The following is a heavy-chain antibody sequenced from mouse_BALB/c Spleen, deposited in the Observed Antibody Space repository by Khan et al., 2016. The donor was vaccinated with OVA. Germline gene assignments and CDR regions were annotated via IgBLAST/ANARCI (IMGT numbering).Heavy chain of an antibody. V-gene: IGHV1-87*01. CDR3: ASHYGSYFDH. D-gene: IGHD2-1*01. CDR1: GYTFNRYW. CDR2: IYPGDGDT. J-gene: IGHJ2*01. Sequence: QVQLQQSGSELARPGASVKLSCKASGYTFNRYWMQWVKQRPGQGLEWIGDIYPGDGDTKYTQKFKGKATLTADKSSSTAYMELSSLASEDSAVYYCASHYGSYFDHWGQGTTLTVSS.